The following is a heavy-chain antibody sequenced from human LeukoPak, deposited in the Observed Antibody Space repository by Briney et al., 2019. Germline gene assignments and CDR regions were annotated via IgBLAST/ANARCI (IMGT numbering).Heavy chain of an antibody. J-gene: IGHJ3*01. D-gene: IGHD3-22*01. CDR3: AREWGHYYDA. CDR1: GYSFTTYL. CDR2: VSPYNGNT. Sequence: GASVKVSCKASGYSFTTYLFTWVRQAPGQGLGWMGWVSPYNGNTNYAQHLQGRVTMTTDTSTTTAYMELRSLRTDDTAIYYCAREWGHYYDAWGQGTMVTVSS. V-gene: IGHV1-18*01.